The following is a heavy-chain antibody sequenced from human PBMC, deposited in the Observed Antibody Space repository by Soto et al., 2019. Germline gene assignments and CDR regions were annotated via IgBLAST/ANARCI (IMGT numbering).Heavy chain of an antibody. D-gene: IGHD3-22*01. Sequence: EVQLLESGGGLVQPGGSLRLSCAASGFTFRTYGMSWVRQAPGKGLEWVSVIRSSGSTTYYADSVKGRFTISRDNSKNTLSLQMNNVRAEDTAVYYCAKAGVGPDSSGRYKDTVFDHWGQGTLVTVSS. CDR1: GFTFRTYG. J-gene: IGHJ4*02. CDR2: IRSSGSTT. CDR3: AKAGVGPDSSGRYKDTVFDH. V-gene: IGHV3-23*01.